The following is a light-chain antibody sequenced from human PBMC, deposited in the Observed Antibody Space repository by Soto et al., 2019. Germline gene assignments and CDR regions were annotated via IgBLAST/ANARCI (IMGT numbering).Light chain of an antibody. CDR3: QQVGSYPST. J-gene: IGKJ4*01. V-gene: IGKV1-9*01. CDR2: AAS. Sequence: IQLTQSPSSLSASVGDRVTITCRASQDISSSLAWYQQKPGKAPKLLIYAASILQSGVPSRFSGSGFGTDFTLTISSLQAEDFASYFCQQVGSYPSTFGGGTKVEIK. CDR1: QDISSS.